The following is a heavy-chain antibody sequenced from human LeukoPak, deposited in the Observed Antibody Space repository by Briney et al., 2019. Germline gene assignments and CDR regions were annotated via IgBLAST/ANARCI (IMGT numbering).Heavy chain of an antibody. CDR2: IRYDGSDE. CDR3: AKEFNYFRGVIIATDY. CDR1: GFTFSSYG. Sequence: GGSLRLSCAASGFTFSSYGMHWVCQAPGKGLEWVAFIRYDGSDENYADSVKGRFTISRDNSKNTLYLQMNSLRAEDTAVYYCAKEFNYFRGVIIATDYWGQGTLVIVSS. D-gene: IGHD3-10*02. V-gene: IGHV3-30*02. J-gene: IGHJ4*02.